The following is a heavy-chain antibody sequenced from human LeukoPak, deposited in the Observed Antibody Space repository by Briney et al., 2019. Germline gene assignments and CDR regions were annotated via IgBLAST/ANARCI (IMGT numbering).Heavy chain of an antibody. V-gene: IGHV4-34*01. Sequence: SETLSLTCAVYGGSFSGYYWSWIRQPPEKGLEWIGEINHLGSTNYNPSLKSRVTISVDTSKKQFSLNLTSVTAADTAVYYCARHAGYSSGWYSYWGQGTLVTVSS. CDR3: ARHAGYSSGWYSY. CDR1: GGSFSGYY. J-gene: IGHJ4*02. CDR2: INHLGST. D-gene: IGHD6-19*01.